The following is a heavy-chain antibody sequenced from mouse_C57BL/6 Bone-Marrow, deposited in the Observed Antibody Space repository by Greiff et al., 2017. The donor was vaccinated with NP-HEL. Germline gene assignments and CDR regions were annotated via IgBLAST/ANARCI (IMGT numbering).Heavy chain of an antibody. V-gene: IGHV1-59*01. J-gene: IGHJ2*01. CDR1: GYTFTSYW. CDR2: IDPSDSYT. CDR3: ARSQLRSYYFDY. Sequence: VQLQQPGAELVRPGTSVKLSCKASGYTFTSYWMHWVKQRPGQGLEWIGVIDPSDSYTNYNQKFKGKATLTVDTSSSTAYMQLSSLTSEDSAVYYCARSQLRSYYFDYWGQGTTLTVSS. D-gene: IGHD3-2*02.